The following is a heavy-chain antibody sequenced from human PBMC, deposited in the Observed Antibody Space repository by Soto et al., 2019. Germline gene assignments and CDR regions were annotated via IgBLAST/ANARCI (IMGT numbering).Heavy chain of an antibody. J-gene: IGHJ4*02. Sequence: SETLSLTCAVSGYSISSSNWWSWVRQPPGKGLEWIGEIYHSGSTNYNPSLKSRVTLSVDKTKNQFSLKLSSVTAADTAVYYCAREEYDYFWENYRLYYFDYWGQGALVTVSS. CDR2: IYHSGST. V-gene: IGHV4-4*02. CDR3: AREEYDYFWENYRLYYFDY. CDR1: GYSISSSNW. D-gene: IGHD3-16*02.